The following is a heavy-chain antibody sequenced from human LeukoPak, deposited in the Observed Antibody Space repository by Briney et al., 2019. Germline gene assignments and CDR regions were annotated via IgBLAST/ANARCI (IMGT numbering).Heavy chain of an antibody. V-gene: IGHV3-9*01. Sequence: GRSLRLSCAASGFTFDDYAMHWVRQAPGKGLEWVSGISWNSGSIGYADSVKGRFTISRDNAKNSLYLQMNSLRAEDTALYYCAKPIYGSGRDYYRMDVWGQGTTVTVSS. D-gene: IGHD3-10*01. CDR1: GFTFDDYA. J-gene: IGHJ6*02. CDR3: AKPIYGSGRDYYRMDV. CDR2: ISWNSGSI.